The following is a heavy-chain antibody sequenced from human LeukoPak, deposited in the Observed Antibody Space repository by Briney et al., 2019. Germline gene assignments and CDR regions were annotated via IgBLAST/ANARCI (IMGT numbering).Heavy chain of an antibody. V-gene: IGHV4-34*01. D-gene: IGHD6-13*01. J-gene: IGHJ4*02. CDR1: GGSLSGYY. Sequence: KTSETLSLNCAVYGGSLSGYYWSWIRQPPGKGLEWIGEINHSGSTNYNPSLKSRVTISVDTSKNQFSLKLSSVTAADTAVYYCARGSSSSYGYWGQGTLVTVSS. CDR3: ARGSSSSYGY. CDR2: INHSGST.